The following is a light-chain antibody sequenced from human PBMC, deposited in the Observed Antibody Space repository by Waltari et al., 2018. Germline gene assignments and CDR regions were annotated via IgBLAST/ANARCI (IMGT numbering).Light chain of an antibody. CDR2: RND. Sequence: QSVLTQPPSASGTPGQRVTISCSGRNSNIGTNYVYWYQHVPGTAPKHLIDRNDQRPSGVPDRFFGSKSGTAASLAISGLRSEDEADYYCAAWDDSLSGSYVFGTGTEVTVL. CDR3: AAWDDSLSGSYV. CDR1: NSNIGTNY. J-gene: IGLJ1*01. V-gene: IGLV1-47*01.